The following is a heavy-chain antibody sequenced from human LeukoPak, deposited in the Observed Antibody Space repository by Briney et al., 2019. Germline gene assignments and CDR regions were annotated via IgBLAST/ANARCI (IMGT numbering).Heavy chain of an antibody. CDR1: GGSISSGGYY. V-gene: IGHV4-30-2*01. CDR2: IYHSGST. D-gene: IGHD3-22*01. Sequence: SETLSLTCTVSGGSISSGGYYWSWIRQPPGKGLEWIGYIYHSGSTYYNPSLKSRVTISVDRSKNQFSLKLSSVTAADTAVYYCARGGEYYYDSSGYYPHAFDIWGQGTMVTVSS. CDR3: ARGGEYYYDSSGYYPHAFDI. J-gene: IGHJ3*02.